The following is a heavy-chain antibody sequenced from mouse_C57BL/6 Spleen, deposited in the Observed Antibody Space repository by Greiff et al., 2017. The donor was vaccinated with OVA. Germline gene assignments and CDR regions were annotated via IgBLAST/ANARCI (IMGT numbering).Heavy chain of an antibody. V-gene: IGHV14-1*01. J-gene: IGHJ3*01. D-gene: IGHD1-1*01. CDR3: TTGDYYGSSLLPY. CDR2: IDPEDGDT. CDR1: GFNIKDYY. Sequence: EVQLQQSGAELVRPGASVKLSCTASGFNIKDYYMHWVKQRPEQGLEWIGRIDPEDGDTEYAPKFQGKATMTADTSSNTAYLQLSSLTSEDTAVYYCTTGDYYGSSLLPYWGQGTLVTVSA.